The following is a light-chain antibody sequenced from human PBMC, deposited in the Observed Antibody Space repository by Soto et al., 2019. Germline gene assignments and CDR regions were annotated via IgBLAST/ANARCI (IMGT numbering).Light chain of an antibody. CDR1: QAISSW. CDR2: AAS. Sequence: DIQMTQSPSSVSASVGVRVTITCRASQAISSWLAWYQQKPGKAPKLLIYAASNLQSGVPSRFSGSGTGTDFTPTISSLQPEDFAAYYCQQANSFPYTFGQGTKLEIK. CDR3: QQANSFPYT. V-gene: IGKV1-12*01. J-gene: IGKJ2*01.